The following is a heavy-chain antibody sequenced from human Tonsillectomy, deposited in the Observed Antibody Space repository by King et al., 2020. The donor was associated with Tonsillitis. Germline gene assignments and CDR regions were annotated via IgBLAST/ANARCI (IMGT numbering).Heavy chain of an antibody. D-gene: IGHD5-18*01. J-gene: IGHJ6*02. CDR3: ARDDDSYGQNEDHYYYYSGMDV. V-gene: IGHV3-30-3*01. Sequence: QVQLVESGGGVVQPGRSLRLSCAASGFTFSSYAMHWVRQAPGKGLEWVAVISYDGSNKYYADSVKGRFTISRDNSKNTLYLQMNSLRAEDTAVYYCARDDDSYGQNEDHYYYYSGMDVWGQGTTVTVSS. CDR1: GFTFSSYA. CDR2: ISYDGSNK.